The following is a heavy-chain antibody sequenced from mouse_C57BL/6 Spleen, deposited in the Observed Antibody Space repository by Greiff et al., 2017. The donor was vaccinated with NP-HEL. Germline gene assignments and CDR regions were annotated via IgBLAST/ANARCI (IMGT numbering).Heavy chain of an antibody. V-gene: IGHV5-16*01. CDR1: GFTFSDYY. Sequence: EVQVVESEGGLVQPGSSMKLSCTASGFTFSDYYMAWVRQVPEKGLEWVANINYDGSSTYYLDSLKSRFIISRDNAKNILYLQMSSLKSEYTATYYCARSFDYFDYWGQGTTLTVSS. CDR2: INYDGSST. CDR3: ARSFDYFDY. J-gene: IGHJ2*01.